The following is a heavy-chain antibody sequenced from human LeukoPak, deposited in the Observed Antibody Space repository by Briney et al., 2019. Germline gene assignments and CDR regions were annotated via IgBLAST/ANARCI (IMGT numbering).Heavy chain of an antibody. Sequence: GGSLRLSCAASVFTFSRFAVNCVRQAPGKGLEWGFATRGSGGSTYYTDSVRGRFTLSRDNSKNTLCLQKNSLRAEDTAVYYGAVGAAETDFLGDGFDYWGQGTLVTVSS. V-gene: IGHV3-23*01. CDR2: TRGSGGST. CDR1: VFTFSRFA. J-gene: IGHJ4*02. CDR3: AVGAAETDFLGDGFDY. D-gene: IGHD3-16*01.